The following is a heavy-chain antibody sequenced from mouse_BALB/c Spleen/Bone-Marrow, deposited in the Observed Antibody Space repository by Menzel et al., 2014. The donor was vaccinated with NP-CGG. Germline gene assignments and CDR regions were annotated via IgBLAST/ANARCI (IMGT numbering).Heavy chain of an antibody. CDR1: GYTFSSYW. D-gene: IGHD1-1*01. CDR2: ILPGSGST. Sequence: QVQLQHSGAELMKPGASVKISCKATGYTFSSYWIEWVKQRPGHGLEWIGEILPGSGSTNYNEKFKGKATFTADTSSNTAYMQLSSLTSEDSAVYYCARREVSYYYDYWGQGTTLTDSS. V-gene: IGHV1-9*01. CDR3: ARREVSYYYDY. J-gene: IGHJ2*01.